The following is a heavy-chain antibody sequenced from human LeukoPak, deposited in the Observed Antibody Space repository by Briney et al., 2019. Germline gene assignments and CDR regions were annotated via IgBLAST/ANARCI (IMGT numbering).Heavy chain of an antibody. Sequence: PGGSLRLSCAASGFTFSSYEMNWVRQAPGKGLEWVSYISSSGSTIYYADSVKGRFTISRDNAKNSLYLQMNSLRAEDTAAYYCAKIGPGVLSYYFDYWGQGTLVTVSS. CDR2: ISSSGSTI. D-gene: IGHD3-16*02. V-gene: IGHV3-48*03. CDR3: AKIGPGVLSYYFDY. J-gene: IGHJ4*02. CDR1: GFTFSSYE.